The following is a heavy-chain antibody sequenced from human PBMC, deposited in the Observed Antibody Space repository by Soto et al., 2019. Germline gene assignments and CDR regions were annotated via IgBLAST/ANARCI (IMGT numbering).Heavy chain of an antibody. Sequence: GWCLGLSCAASGFTFSSYVMSWFRQAPGKGLEWVSVLSGSGVSTYYADSLKGRFTISRDNSKNTLYLQMNSLRAEDTAVYYSAKAQGGSYSYFDYWGQGTLVTVSS. J-gene: IGHJ4*02. CDR1: GFTFSSYV. CDR2: LSGSGVST. V-gene: IGHV3-23*01. D-gene: IGHD3-10*01. CDR3: AKAQGGSYSYFDY.